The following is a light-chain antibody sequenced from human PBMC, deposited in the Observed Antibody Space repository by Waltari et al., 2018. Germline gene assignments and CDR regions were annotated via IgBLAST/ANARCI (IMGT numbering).Light chain of an antibody. CDR2: GAS. V-gene: IGKV3D-15*01. CDR3: HQYNRWPRT. Sequence: EIVMTQSPATLSVSPGERATLSCRASQSVSNNVAWYQQKPGQTPRLLTYGASIRATGIPARFSGSGSGTEFTLTISSLQSEDFAVYYCHQYNRWPRTFGQGTKVEIK. J-gene: IGKJ1*01. CDR1: QSVSNN.